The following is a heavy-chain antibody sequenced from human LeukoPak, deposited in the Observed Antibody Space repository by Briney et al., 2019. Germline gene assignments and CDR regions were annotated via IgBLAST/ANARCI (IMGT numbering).Heavy chain of an antibody. D-gene: IGHD4-17*01. Sequence: PSETLSLTCTVSGGSISSGSYYWSWIRQPAGKGLEWVGRIYTSGSTNYNPSLKSRVTISVDTSKNQFSLKLSSVTAADTAVYYCASTRILTTVTATITTDYWGQGTLVTVSS. V-gene: IGHV4-61*02. J-gene: IGHJ4*02. CDR3: ASTRILTTVTATITTDY. CDR1: GGSISSGSYY. CDR2: IYTSGST.